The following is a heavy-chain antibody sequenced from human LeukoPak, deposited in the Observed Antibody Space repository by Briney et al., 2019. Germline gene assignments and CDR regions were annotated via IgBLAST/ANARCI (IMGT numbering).Heavy chain of an antibody. CDR1: GGSISSGDYY. Sequence: SETLSLTRTVSGGSISSGDYYWSWIRQPPGKGLEWIGYIYYSGSTYYNPSLKSRVTISVDTSKNQFSLKLSSVTAADTAVYYCANRDGNHDDAFDIWGQGTMVTVSS. V-gene: IGHV4-30-4*01. J-gene: IGHJ3*02. D-gene: IGHD1-14*01. CDR3: ANRDGNHDDAFDI. CDR2: IYYSGST.